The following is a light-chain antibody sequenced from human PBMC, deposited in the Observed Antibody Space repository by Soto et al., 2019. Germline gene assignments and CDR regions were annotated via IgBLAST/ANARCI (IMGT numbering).Light chain of an antibody. CDR2: DVS. CDR1: SSDVGSYNL. Sequence: QSALTQLASVYGAHRQSITISCTGTSSDVGSYNLVSWYQQHPGKAPKLMIYDVSNRPSGASNRFSGSKSGSTASLTISALQAEDEAEYYCSSYTSSDTYFFGTGTKVTVL. J-gene: IGLJ1*01. CDR3: SSYTSSDTYF. V-gene: IGLV2-14*02.